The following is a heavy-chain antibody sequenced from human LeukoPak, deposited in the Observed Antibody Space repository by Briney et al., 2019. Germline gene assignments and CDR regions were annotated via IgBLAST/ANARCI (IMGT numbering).Heavy chain of an antibody. V-gene: IGHV4-39*01. CDR3: ARLKEFQKIFDY. Sequence: KSGGSLRLSCAASGFTFSTYSMNWVRQAPGKGLEWIGSIYYTGSTYYNPSLKSRVTISVDTSKNQFSLRLSSVTAADTAVYFCARLKEFQKIFDYWGQGTLVTVSS. J-gene: IGHJ4*02. CDR1: GFTFSTYSMN. D-gene: IGHD2-21*01. CDR2: IYYTGST.